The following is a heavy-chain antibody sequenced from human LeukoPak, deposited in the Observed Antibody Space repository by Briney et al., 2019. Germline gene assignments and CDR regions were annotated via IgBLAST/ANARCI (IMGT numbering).Heavy chain of an antibody. V-gene: IGHV4-4*07. Sequence: PSETLSLTGTVSGLSISTYYWSWIRQPAGRGLEWIGHIYASGSTNYNPSLKSRVTMSVDTSRKQISLKLNSVTAADTAVYYCATEIISSFYYFDNWGQGALVTVSS. CDR1: GLSISTYY. CDR3: ATEIISSFYYFDN. J-gene: IGHJ4*02. D-gene: IGHD3-10*01. CDR2: IYASGST.